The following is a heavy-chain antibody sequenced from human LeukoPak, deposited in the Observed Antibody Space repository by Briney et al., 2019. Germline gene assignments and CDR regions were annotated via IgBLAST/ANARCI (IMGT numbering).Heavy chain of an antibody. D-gene: IGHD3-9*01. V-gene: IGHV4-4*07. Sequence: PSETLSLTCTVSGGSISSYYWSWIRQPAGKGLEWIGRIYTSGSTNYNPSLKSRVTMSVDTSKNQFSLKLSSVTAADTAVYYCARITIDSGAWYFDLWGRGTLVTVSS. CDR1: GGSISSYY. CDR3: ARITIDSGAWYFDL. J-gene: IGHJ2*01. CDR2: IYTSGST.